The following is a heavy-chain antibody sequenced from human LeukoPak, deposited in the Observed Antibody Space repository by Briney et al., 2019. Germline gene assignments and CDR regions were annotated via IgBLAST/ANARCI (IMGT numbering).Heavy chain of an antibody. D-gene: IGHD4-23*01. CDR3: ARVVTQASDAFDI. J-gene: IGHJ3*02. CDR1: GFPVSSNY. Sequence: GSLDLSCQASGFPVSSNYMSWVRRAPGKGLEGVSVIYSGGSTYYDDAVKGRSTISKDNSKNTLYLQMNSLRAEDTAVYYWARVVTQASDAFDIWGQGTMVTVSS. CDR2: IYSGGST. V-gene: IGHV3-66*01.